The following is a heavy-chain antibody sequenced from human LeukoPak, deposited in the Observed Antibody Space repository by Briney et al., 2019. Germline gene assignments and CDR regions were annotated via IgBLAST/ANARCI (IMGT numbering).Heavy chain of an antibody. CDR2: IYTSGST. V-gene: IGHV4-4*09. D-gene: IGHD3-3*01. J-gene: IGHJ4*02. CDR1: GGSISSYY. Sequence: SETPSLTCTVSGGSISSYYWSWIRQPPGKGLEWIGYIYTSGSTNYNPSLKSRVTISVDTSKNQFSLKLSSVTAADTAVYYCARRLRFLEWWVFDYWGQGTLVTVSS. CDR3: ARRLRFLEWWVFDY.